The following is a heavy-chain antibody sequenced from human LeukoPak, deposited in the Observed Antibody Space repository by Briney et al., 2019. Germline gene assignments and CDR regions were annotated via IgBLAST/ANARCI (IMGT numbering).Heavy chain of an antibody. CDR3: ARVWAVLRYFNPPDY. CDR2: ISAYNGNT. J-gene: IGHJ4*02. Sequence: GASVKVSCKASGYTFTSYGISWVRQVPGQGLEWMGWISAYNGNTNYAQKLQGRVTMTTDTSTSTAYMELRSLRSDDTAVYYCARVWAVLRYFNPPDYWGQGTLVTVSS. CDR1: GYTFTSYG. D-gene: IGHD3-9*01. V-gene: IGHV1-18*01.